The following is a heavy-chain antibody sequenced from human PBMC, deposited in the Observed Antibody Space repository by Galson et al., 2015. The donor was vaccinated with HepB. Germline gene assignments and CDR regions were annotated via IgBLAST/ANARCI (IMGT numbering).Heavy chain of an antibody. CDR1: GFTFSDYY. J-gene: IGHJ4*02. CDR2: ISSSGSTI. V-gene: IGHV3-11*01. CDR3: AGQAEYCSGGSCYWFGYFDY. D-gene: IGHD2-15*01. Sequence: SLRLSCAASGFTFSDYYMSWIRQAPGKGLEWVSYISSSGSTIYYADSVKGRFTISRDNAKNSLYLQMNSLRAEDTAVYYCAGQAEYCSGGSCYWFGYFDYWGQGTLVTVSS.